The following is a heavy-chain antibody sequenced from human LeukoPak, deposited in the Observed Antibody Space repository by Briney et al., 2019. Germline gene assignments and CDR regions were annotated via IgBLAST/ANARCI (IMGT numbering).Heavy chain of an antibody. J-gene: IGHJ4*02. V-gene: IGHV3-23*01. Sequence: GFLRLFCAASGFPFWRYAMSWVRPAPGKGLEWGFAFSGSCGSTYYADSVKGRFTISRDNSKNTLYLQMNSLRAEDTAVYYCAKALYGSGSYYKGYYFDYWGQGTLVTVSS. CDR2: FSGSCGST. D-gene: IGHD3-10*01. CDR3: AKALYGSGSYYKGYYFDY. CDR1: GFPFWRYA.